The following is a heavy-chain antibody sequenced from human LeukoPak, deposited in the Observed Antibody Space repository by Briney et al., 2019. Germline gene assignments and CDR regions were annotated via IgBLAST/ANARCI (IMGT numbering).Heavy chain of an antibody. D-gene: IGHD1-26*01. CDR1: GFTFDDYA. J-gene: IGHJ3*02. V-gene: IGHV3-9*01. Sequence: PGRSLSLSCAASGFTFDDYAMHWVRQAPGKGLEWVSGISWNSGSIGYADSVKGRFTISRDNAKNSLYLQMNSLRAEDTAVYYCARVYSGSYSNAFDIWGQGTMVTVSS. CDR3: ARVYSGSYSNAFDI. CDR2: ISWNSGSI.